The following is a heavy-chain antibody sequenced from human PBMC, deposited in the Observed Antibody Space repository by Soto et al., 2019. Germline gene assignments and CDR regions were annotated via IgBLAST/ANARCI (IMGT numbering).Heavy chain of an antibody. CDR1: GGSISSGGYY. CDR2: IYYSGST. CDR3: ARVGPLRYGDYGWFDP. D-gene: IGHD4-17*01. J-gene: IGHJ5*02. V-gene: IGHV4-31*03. Sequence: SETLSLTCTVSGGSISSGGYYWSWIRQHPGKGLEWIGYIYYSGSTYYNPSLKSRVTISVDTSKNQFSLKLSSVTAADTAVYYCARVGPLRYGDYGWFDPWGQGTLVTVS.